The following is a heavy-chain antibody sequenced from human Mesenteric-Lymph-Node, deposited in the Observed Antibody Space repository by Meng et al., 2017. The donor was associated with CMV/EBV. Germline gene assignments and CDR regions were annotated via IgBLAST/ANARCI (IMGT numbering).Heavy chain of an antibody. D-gene: IGHD6-13*01. CDR3: ARPTPRYSSSWFYPKDYYHYGMDV. CDR2: IIPIFGTA. V-gene: IGHV1-69*05. J-gene: IGHJ6*02. Sequence: SVKVSCKASGGTFSSYAISWVRQAPGQGLEWMGGIIPIFGTANYAQKFQGRVTITTDESTSTAYMELSSLRSEDTAVYYCARPTPRYSSSWFYPKDYYHYGMDVWGQGTTVTVSS. CDR1: GGTFSSYA.